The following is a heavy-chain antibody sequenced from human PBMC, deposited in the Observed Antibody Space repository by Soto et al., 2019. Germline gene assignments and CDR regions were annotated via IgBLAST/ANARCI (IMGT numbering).Heavy chain of an antibody. CDR3: ARDYHYDILTGNLDY. D-gene: IGHD3-9*01. CDR1: GFTFDDCA. J-gene: IGHJ4*02. CDR2: ISWNSGSI. Sequence: GGSLRLSCAASGFTFDDCAMHWVRQAPGKGLEWVSGISWNSGSIGYADSVRGRFTISRANAKNSLYLQMNSLRAEDTALYYCARDYHYDILTGNLDYWGLGTLVTVSS. V-gene: IGHV3-9*01.